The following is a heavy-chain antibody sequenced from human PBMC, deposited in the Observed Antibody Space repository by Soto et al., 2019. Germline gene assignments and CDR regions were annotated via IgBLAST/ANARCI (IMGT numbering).Heavy chain of an antibody. D-gene: IGHD2-2*01. CDR3: ARGPMSDIVVVPGYMDV. CDR2: ISAYNGST. CDR1: GYTFTSYG. J-gene: IGHJ6*03. V-gene: IGHV1-18*01. Sequence: GASVKVSCKASGYTFTSYGISWVRQAPGQGLEWMGWISAYNGSTNYAQKLQGRVTMTTDTSTSTAYMELRSLRSDDTAVYYCARGPMSDIVVVPGYMDVWGKGTTVTVSS.